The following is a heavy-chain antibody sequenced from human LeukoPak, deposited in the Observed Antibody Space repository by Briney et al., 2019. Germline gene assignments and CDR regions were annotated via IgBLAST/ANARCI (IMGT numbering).Heavy chain of an antibody. CDR3: TGLLVNYYYYMDV. J-gene: IGHJ6*03. CDR2: MNPNSGNT. V-gene: IGHV1-8*03. Sequence: GASVKVSCKASGYTFTSYDINWVRQATGQGLEWMGWMNPNSGNTGYAQKFQGRVTITRNTSISTAYMELSSLRSEDTAVYYCTGLLVNYYYYMDVWGKGTTVTISS. D-gene: IGHD3-3*02. CDR1: GYTFTSYD.